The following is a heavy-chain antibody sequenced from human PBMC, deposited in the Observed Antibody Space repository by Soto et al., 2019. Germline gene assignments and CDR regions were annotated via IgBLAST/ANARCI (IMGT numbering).Heavy chain of an antibody. CDR2: IDPSDFDS. D-gene: IGHD3-10*01. V-gene: IGHV5-10-1*01. J-gene: IGHJ4*02. CDR1: GYSFTSYW. CDR3: ARSFGASDYFDS. Sequence: VESLKISCQGSGYSFTSYWISWVRQMPGKGLEWMGRIDPSDFDSDYSPSFQGRVTISIDRSISTAYLQWSSLKASDTAMYYCARSFGASDYFDSWGQGTLVTVSS.